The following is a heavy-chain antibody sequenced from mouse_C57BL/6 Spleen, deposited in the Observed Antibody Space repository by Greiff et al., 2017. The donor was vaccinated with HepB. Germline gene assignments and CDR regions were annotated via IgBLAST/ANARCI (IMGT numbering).Heavy chain of an antibody. CDR3: ARLGWLLRGDYYAMDY. V-gene: IGHV1-18*01. CDR2: INPNNGGT. J-gene: IGHJ4*01. Sequence: VQLQQSGPELVKPGASVKIPCKASGYTFTDYNMDWVKQSHGKSLEWIGDINPNNGGTIYNQKFKGKATLTVVKSSSTAYMELRSLTSEDTAVYYCARLGWLLRGDYYAMDYWGQGTSVTVSS. D-gene: IGHD2-3*01. CDR1: GYTFTDYN.